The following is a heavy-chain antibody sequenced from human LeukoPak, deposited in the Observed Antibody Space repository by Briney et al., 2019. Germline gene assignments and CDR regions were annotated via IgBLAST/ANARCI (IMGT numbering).Heavy chain of an antibody. J-gene: IGHJ4*02. CDR3: ARSNREFASGSGDY. CDR1: GFTFSNYE. Sequence: PGGSLRLSCAASGFTFSNYEMNWVRQAPGKGLEWVANINQDGSQKSCVDSVKGRLSISRDNAKNSLYLQMHSLRAEDTAVYYCARSNREFASGSGDYWGQGTLVTVSS. D-gene: IGHD3-10*01. V-gene: IGHV3-7*03. CDR2: INQDGSQK.